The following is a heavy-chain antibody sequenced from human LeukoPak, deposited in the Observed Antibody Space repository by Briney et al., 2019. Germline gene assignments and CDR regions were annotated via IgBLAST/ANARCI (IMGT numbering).Heavy chain of an antibody. D-gene: IGHD4-17*01. Sequence: SETLSLACTVSGGSISGSSYYWAWIRQPPGKGLEWVGSGFYSGSAYYNPSLKSRLTISVDTSKNQFSLDLRSVTAADTAVYYCARLRGAMTPVTSDFDYWGQGILVTVSS. CDR1: GGSISGSSYY. J-gene: IGHJ4*02. V-gene: IGHV4-39*01. CDR2: GFYSGSA. CDR3: ARLRGAMTPVTSDFDY.